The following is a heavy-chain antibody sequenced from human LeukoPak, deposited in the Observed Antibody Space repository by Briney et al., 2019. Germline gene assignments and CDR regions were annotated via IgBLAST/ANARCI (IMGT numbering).Heavy chain of an antibody. Sequence: SVKVSFKASGGTFSSYAISWVRQAPAQGLEWMGRIITIFGTANYAQKFQGRVTITTDESTSTAYMELSSLRSEDTAVYYCARRRESSGLIFDYWGQGTLVTVSS. CDR1: GGTFSSYA. CDR2: IITIFGTA. CDR3: ARRRESSGLIFDY. J-gene: IGHJ4*02. V-gene: IGHV1-69*05. D-gene: IGHD6-19*01.